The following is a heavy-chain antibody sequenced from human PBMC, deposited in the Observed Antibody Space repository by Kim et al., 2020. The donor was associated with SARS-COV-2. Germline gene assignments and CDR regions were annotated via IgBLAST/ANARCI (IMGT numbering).Heavy chain of an antibody. CDR3: ARTFMVRGYDAFDI. V-gene: IGHV2-70*01. J-gene: IGHJ3*02. D-gene: IGHD3-10*01. Sequence: STSLKTRLTISKDTSKNQVVLTMTNMDPVDTATYYCARTFMVRGYDAFDIWGQGTMVTVSS.